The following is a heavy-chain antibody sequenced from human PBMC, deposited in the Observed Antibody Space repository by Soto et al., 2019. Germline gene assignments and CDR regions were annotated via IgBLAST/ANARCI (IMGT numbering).Heavy chain of an antibody. Sequence: GGSRRLSCAASGFTFSSYSMNWVRQAPGKGLEWVSSISSSSSYIYYADSVKGRFTISRDNAKNSLYLQMNSLRAEDTAVYYCAREGNIVVDVWGQGTTVTVSS. CDR2: ISSSSSYI. J-gene: IGHJ6*02. V-gene: IGHV3-21*01. D-gene: IGHD2-15*01. CDR3: AREGNIVVDV. CDR1: GFTFSSYS.